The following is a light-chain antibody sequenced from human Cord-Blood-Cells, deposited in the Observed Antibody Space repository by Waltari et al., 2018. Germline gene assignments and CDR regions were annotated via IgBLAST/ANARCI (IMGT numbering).Light chain of an antibody. J-gene: IGLJ3*02. Sequence: QSALTQPASVSGSPGQSITISCTGTSSDVGRYNHVSWYQQHPGKAPKLMIYEGSKRPSGVSNRFSGSKSGNTASLTISGLQAEDEADYYCSSYAGSSTLVFGGGTKLTVL. CDR3: SSYAGSSTLV. CDR2: EGS. CDR1: SSDVGRYNH. V-gene: IGLV2-23*01.